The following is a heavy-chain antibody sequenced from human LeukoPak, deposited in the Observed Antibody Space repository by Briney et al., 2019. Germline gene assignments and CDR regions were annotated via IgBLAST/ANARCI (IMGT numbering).Heavy chain of an antibody. V-gene: IGHV3-33*01. Sequence: GGSLRLSCAASGFTFSSFGMHWVRQAPGKGLEWVAVIWYDGSNKYYAGSMKGRFTISRDNSKNTLYLQMNRLRAEDTAVYYCGRVGYRSGWFFIDYWGQGTLVTVSS. CDR3: GRVGYRSGWFFIDY. D-gene: IGHD6-19*01. J-gene: IGHJ4*02. CDR1: GFTFSSFG. CDR2: IWYDGSNK.